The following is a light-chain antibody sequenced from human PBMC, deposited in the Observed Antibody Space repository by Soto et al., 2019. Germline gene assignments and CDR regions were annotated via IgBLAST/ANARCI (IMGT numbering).Light chain of an antibody. Sequence: EVGLTQSPGTLSLAPGERATLSCRASQTVTNNYLAWFQQKPGQAPTLLIFGSSDRATGIPDRFSGSGSGTNFTLTISRLEPEDFALYYCQQYGSSFPYTFGQGTMLEIK. CDR2: GSS. CDR3: QQYGSSFPYT. J-gene: IGKJ2*01. CDR1: QTVTNNY. V-gene: IGKV3-20*01.